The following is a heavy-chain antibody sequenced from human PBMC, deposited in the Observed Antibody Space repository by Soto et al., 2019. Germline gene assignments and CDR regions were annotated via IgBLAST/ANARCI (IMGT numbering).Heavy chain of an antibody. CDR3: AREAYGAHASFDY. D-gene: IGHD4-17*01. J-gene: IGHJ4*02. V-gene: IGHV4-30-2*01. CDR1: GGSISSGGYS. Sequence: QLQLQESGSGLVKPSQTLSLTCAVSGGSISSGGYSWSWIRQPPGKGLEWIGYIYHSGSTYYNPSLKSRVTISVDRSKNQFSLKLSSVTAADTAMYYCAREAYGAHASFDYWGQGTLVTVSS. CDR2: IYHSGST.